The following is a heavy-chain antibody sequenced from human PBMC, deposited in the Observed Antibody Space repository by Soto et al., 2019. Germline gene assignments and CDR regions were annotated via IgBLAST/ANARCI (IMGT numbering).Heavy chain of an antibody. Sequence: QVQLQESGPGLVKPSQTLSLTCSVSDGSISNDDYYWSWIRQSPGKGLEWIGHIHHSGSAHYNPSLTGRMIISLVTSKSQFSLNLTSVTAADTALYYCSRLGYCSGGSCHNYWGQGTLVTVSS. CDR3: SRLGYCSGGSCHNY. D-gene: IGHD2-15*01. V-gene: IGHV4-30-4*01. CDR2: IHHSGSA. CDR1: DGSISNDDYY. J-gene: IGHJ4*02.